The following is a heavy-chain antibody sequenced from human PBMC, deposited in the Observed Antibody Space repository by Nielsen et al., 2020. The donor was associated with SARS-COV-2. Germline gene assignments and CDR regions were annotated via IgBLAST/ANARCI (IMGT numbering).Heavy chain of an antibody. V-gene: IGHV4-34*01. J-gene: IGHJ3*02. CDR3: ARGPPKYSSSGAGAFDI. D-gene: IGHD6-6*01. CDR1: GGSFSGYY. Sequence: SETLSLTCAVYGGSFSGYYWSWIRQPPGKGLEWIGEINHSGSTNYNPSLKSRVTISVDTSKNQFSLKLSSVTAADTAVYYCARGPPKYSSSGAGAFDIWGQGTMVTVSS. CDR2: INHSGST.